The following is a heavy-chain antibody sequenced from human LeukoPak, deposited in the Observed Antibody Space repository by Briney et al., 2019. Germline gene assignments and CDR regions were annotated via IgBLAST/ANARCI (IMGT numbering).Heavy chain of an antibody. V-gene: IGHV4-39*01. CDR2: IYYSGGT. Sequence: PSETLSLTRTVSGGSISGSSYYWVWIRQPPGKGLEWIGSIYYSGGTYYNPSLKSRVTISVHTSKNQFSLKLSSVTAADTAVYYCASTTAPGHHDYWGQGTMVTVSS. J-gene: IGHJ4*02. D-gene: IGHD6-13*01. CDR1: GGSISGSSYY. CDR3: ASTTAPGHHDY.